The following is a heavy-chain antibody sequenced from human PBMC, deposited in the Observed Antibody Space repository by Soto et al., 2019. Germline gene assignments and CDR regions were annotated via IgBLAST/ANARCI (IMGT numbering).Heavy chain of an antibody. CDR1: GYTFRNYG. CDR3: ARDGQWEPLLY. CDR2: VSAYNRNS. V-gene: IGHV1-18*01. Sequence: QVQLVQSGSEVKKPGASVRVTCKASGYTFRNYGISWVREAPGQGLEWMGWVSAYNRNSNYAQKFEDRVIMTADTAASTAYLELRGLRSDDTAIYYCARDGQWEPLLYWGQGTLVTVSS. D-gene: IGHD1-26*01. J-gene: IGHJ4*02.